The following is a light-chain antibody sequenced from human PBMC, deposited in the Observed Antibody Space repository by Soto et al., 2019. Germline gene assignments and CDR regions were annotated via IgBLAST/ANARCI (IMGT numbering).Light chain of an antibody. CDR1: SSNIGNNY. J-gene: IGLJ1*01. CDR2: DNN. CDR3: GTWDSSLSVHV. Sequence: VLTQPPSVSAAAGQKVTISCSGSSSNIGNNYVSWYQQVPGTAPKLLIYDNNKRPSGNPDRFSGSKSGTSATLGISGLQTEDEADYYCGTWDSSLSVHVFGTGTKVTVL. V-gene: IGLV1-51*01.